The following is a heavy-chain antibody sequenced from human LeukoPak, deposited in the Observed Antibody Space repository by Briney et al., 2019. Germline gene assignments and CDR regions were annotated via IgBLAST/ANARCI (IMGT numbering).Heavy chain of an antibody. CDR2: INPDSGGT. V-gene: IGHV1-2*02. D-gene: IGHD6-13*01. CDR1: GYTFTGYY. J-gene: IGHJ4*02. CDR3: ARTGYSSSYRFTGDY. Sequence: ASVKVSCKASGYTFTGYYMHWVRQAPGQGLEWMGWINPDSGGTKYAQKFQGRVTMTRDTSISTAYMELSRLRPDDTAVYYCARTGYSSSYRFTGDYWGQGTLVTVSS.